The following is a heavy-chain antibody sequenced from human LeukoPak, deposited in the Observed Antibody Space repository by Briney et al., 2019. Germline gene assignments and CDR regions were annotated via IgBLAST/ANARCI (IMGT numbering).Heavy chain of an antibody. CDR1: GYSFTSYW. CDR2: IYTGDSDT. Sequence: GESLKISCQGSGYSFTSYWIGWVRQMPGKGLEWMGIIYTGDSDTRYSPSFQGQVTISADKSISTAYLQWSSLKASDTAMYYCARITPLRPYYDFWSGYYDVGWFDPWGQGTLVTVSS. V-gene: IGHV5-51*01. CDR3: ARITPLRPYYDFWSGYYDVGWFDP. D-gene: IGHD3-3*01. J-gene: IGHJ5*02.